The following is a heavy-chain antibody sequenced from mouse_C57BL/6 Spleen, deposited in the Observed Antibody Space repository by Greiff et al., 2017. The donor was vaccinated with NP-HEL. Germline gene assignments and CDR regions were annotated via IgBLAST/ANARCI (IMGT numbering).Heavy chain of an antibody. D-gene: IGHD1-1*01. Sequence: VQLQQSGAELARPGASVKLSFKASGYTFTSYGISWVKQRTGQGLEWIGEIYPRSGNTYYNEKFKGKATLTADKSSSTAYMELRSLTSEDSAVYFCARWYYGSSDAWFAYWGQGTLVTVSA. CDR2: IYPRSGNT. CDR3: ARWYYGSSDAWFAY. V-gene: IGHV1-81*01. CDR1: GYTFTSYG. J-gene: IGHJ3*01.